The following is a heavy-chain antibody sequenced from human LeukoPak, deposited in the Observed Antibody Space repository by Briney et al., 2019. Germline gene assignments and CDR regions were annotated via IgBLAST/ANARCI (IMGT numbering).Heavy chain of an antibody. CDR2: ISASGDST. CDR3: ASPDTPRAVSHSGAWYYFDY. J-gene: IGHJ4*02. CDR1: GFDFNNYA. D-gene: IGHD6-13*01. V-gene: IGHV3-23*01. Sequence: GGSLRLSCVASGFDFNNYAMHWVRQAPGKGLEWVSVISASGDSTYYADSVKGRFTISRDNFKSTLFLQMNSLRDEDTAVYFCASPDTPRAVSHSGAWYYFDYWGQGTLVTVSS.